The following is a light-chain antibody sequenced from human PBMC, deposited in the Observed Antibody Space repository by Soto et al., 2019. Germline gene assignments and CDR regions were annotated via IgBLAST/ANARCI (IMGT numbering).Light chain of an antibody. CDR2: DAS. J-gene: IGKJ2*01. Sequence: DIQMTQSPSSLSASVGDRVTITCQASQDISNYLNWYQQKPGKAPKLLIYDASNLETGVPSRFSGSVSGTDFTFTISSLQSEDIAIYYFQQYDNLPPTFGQGTKLEIK. CDR1: QDISNY. V-gene: IGKV1-33*01. CDR3: QQYDNLPPT.